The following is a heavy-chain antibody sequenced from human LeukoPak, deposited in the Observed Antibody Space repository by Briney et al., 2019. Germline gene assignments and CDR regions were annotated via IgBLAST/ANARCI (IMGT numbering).Heavy chain of an antibody. CDR3: ARPYGPYDSSGLLDY. D-gene: IGHD3-22*01. Sequence: GGSLRLSCAASGFTFSSYWMHWVRHAPGKGLVWVSRINSDGSSTSYADSVKGRFTISRDNAKNTLYLQMNSLRAEDTAVYYCARPYGPYDSSGLLDYWGQGTLVTVSS. V-gene: IGHV3-74*01. CDR2: INSDGSST. J-gene: IGHJ4*02. CDR1: GFTFSSYW.